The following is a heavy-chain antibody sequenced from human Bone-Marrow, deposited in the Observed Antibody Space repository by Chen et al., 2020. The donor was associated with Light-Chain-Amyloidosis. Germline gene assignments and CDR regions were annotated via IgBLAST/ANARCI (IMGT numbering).Heavy chain of an antibody. CDR3: ARTFRYGHQVYFDY. Sequence: QVQLVESGGGVVQPGTSLRLSCVGSGFPFSSHAMHWVRQAPGRGLEWVAVISFDGRADSVQGRFTVSRDNSKSTLYLQMDSLRPDDTAVYYCARTFRYGHQVYFDYWGQGTLVTVSS. D-gene: IGHD3-9*01. V-gene: IGHV3-30*04. CDR2: ISFDGR. CDR1: GFPFSSHA. J-gene: IGHJ4*02.